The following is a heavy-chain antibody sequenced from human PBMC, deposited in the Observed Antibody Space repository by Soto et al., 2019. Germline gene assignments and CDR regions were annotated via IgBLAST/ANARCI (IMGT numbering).Heavy chain of an antibody. CDR1: GGSISSSSYY. Sequence: QLQLQESGPGLVKPSETLSLTCTVSGGSISSSSYYWGWIRQPPGKGLEWIGSIYYSGSTYYNPSLKSRVTISVDTSKNQFSLKLSSVTAADTAVYYCVRHSSGRYFDWLSYVFDYWGQGTLVTVSS. D-gene: IGHD3-9*01. V-gene: IGHV4-39*01. J-gene: IGHJ4*02. CDR2: IYYSGST. CDR3: VRHSSGRYFDWLSYVFDY.